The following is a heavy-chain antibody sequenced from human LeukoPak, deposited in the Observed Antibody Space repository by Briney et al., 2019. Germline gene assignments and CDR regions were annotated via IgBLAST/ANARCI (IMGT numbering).Heavy chain of an antibody. CDR2: IRYDGSNK. Sequence: GGSLRLSCVVSEFKFSNYWMSWVRQAPGKGLEWVAFIRYDGSNKYYADSVKGRFTISRDNSKNTLYLQMNSLRAEDTAVYYCARILDSAWGELGYWGQGTLVTVSS. CDR1: EFKFSNYW. D-gene: IGHD6-19*01. CDR3: ARILDSAWGELGY. V-gene: IGHV3-30*02. J-gene: IGHJ4*02.